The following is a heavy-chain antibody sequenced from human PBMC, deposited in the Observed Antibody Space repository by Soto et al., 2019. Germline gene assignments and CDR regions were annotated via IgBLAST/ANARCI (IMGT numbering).Heavy chain of an antibody. Sequence: GGSLRLSCAASGFTFSTYSMHWVRQAPGKGLEWVAVISNDGSNKYYADSVTGRFTISRDNSKNTLYLQMNSLRAEDTAVYYCARGVRGYSYGMADYWGQGTLVTVSS. CDR1: GFTFSTYS. V-gene: IGHV3-30-3*01. CDR3: ARGVRGYSYGMADY. D-gene: IGHD5-18*01. J-gene: IGHJ4*02. CDR2: ISNDGSNK.